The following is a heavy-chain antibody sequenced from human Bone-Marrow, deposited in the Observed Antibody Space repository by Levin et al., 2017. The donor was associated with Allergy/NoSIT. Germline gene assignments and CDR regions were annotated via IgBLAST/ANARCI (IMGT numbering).Heavy chain of an antibody. CDR3: GKDADFNSNWHGLDS. J-gene: IGHJ4*02. Sequence: GGSLRLSCAASGFTFSNYAMSWVRQAPGKGLEWVSSISGSGGSPHHADSVKGRFTISRDNPKNTLYLQMNSLRADDSAVYYCGKDADFNSNWHGLDSWGQGTQVTVSS. V-gene: IGHV3-23*01. D-gene: IGHD1-1*01. CDR1: GFTFSNYA. CDR2: ISGSGGSP.